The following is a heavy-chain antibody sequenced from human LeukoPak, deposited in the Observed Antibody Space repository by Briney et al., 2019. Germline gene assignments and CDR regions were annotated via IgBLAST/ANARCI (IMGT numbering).Heavy chain of an antibody. J-gene: IGHJ4*02. Sequence: PGGSLRLSCAASGFTFSSYWMSWVRQAPGRGLEWVAKIKVDGREKDYLDSVKGRFTISRDNAKNSLYLQMDSLRAEDTAMYYCARDSLGGFDCWGQGTLVTVSS. V-gene: IGHV3-7*01. CDR2: IKVDGREK. CDR1: GFTFSSYW. D-gene: IGHD3-16*01. CDR3: ARDSLGGFDC.